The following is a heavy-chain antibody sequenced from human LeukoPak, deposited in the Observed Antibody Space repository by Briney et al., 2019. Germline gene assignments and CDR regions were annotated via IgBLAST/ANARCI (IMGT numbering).Heavy chain of an antibody. V-gene: IGHV3-7*01. D-gene: IGHD3-16*01. J-gene: IGHJ4*02. CDR2: IKQDGSEK. Sequence: GGSLRLSCVASGFTFSSYAMSWVRQAPGKGLEWVANIKQDGSEKYYVDSVKGRFTISRDNAKNSLYLQMNSLRAEDTAVYYCASGGGDDYWGQGALVTVSS. CDR3: ASGGGDDY. CDR1: GFTFSSYA.